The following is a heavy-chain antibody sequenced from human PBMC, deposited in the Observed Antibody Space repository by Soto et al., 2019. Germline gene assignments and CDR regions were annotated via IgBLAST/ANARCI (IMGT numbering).Heavy chain of an antibody. Sequence: QVQLQESGPGLVKPSQTLSLTCTVSGDSIRSGGYYWSWIRQHPGKGLEWIGYIYASGSTFYNPSLKSRITMSVDRSKNQFSLKLTSVTAADTAVYFCARGRVTIFGVVITDFDYWGQGTLVTVSS. CDR3: ARGRVTIFGVVITDFDY. CDR2: IYASGST. CDR1: GDSIRSGGYY. V-gene: IGHV4-31*03. J-gene: IGHJ4*02. D-gene: IGHD3-3*01.